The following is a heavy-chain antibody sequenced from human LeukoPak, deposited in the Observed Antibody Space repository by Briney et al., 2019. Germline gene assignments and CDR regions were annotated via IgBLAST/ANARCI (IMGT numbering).Heavy chain of an antibody. V-gene: IGHV5-51*01. CDR2: IYPGDSDT. CDR3: ARSRAYYDIFTTYTHLYYFDY. Sequence: GESLEISWKGFDSVIGYWIGWVRQMPGKGLEWMGLIYPGDSDTRYSPSFQGQVTISADKSINIVYLQWSSLKASDTAIYYCARSRAYYDIFTTYTHLYYFDYWGQGTLVTVSS. J-gene: IGHJ4*02. D-gene: IGHD3-9*01. CDR1: DSVIGYW.